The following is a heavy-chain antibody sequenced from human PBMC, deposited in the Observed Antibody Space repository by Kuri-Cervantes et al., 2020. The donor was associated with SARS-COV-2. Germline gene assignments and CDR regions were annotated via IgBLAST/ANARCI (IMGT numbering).Heavy chain of an antibody. D-gene: IGHD3-3*01. CDR3: ARYFGVITVDY. J-gene: IGHJ4*02. Sequence: GGSLRLSCAASGFTFSSYSMNWVRQAPGKGLEWVSSISSSSSYIYYADSVKGRFTISRDSAKSSLYLQMNSLRVEDTAVNYCARYFGVITVDYWGRGTLVTVSS. CDR2: ISSSSSYI. CDR1: GFTFSSYS. V-gene: IGHV3-21*01.